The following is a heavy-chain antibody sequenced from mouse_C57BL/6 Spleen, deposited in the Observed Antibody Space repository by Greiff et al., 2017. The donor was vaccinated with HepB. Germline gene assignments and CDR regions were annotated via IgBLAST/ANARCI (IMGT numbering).Heavy chain of an antibody. Sequence: SGPELVKPGASVKMSCKASGYTFTDYNMHWVKQSHGKSLEWIGYINPNNGGTSYNQKFKGKATLTVNKSSSTAYMELRSLTSEDSAVYYCARGHYGSSWDWYFDVWGTGTTVTVSS. V-gene: IGHV1-22*01. CDR1: GYTFTDYN. D-gene: IGHD1-1*01. J-gene: IGHJ1*03. CDR3: ARGHYGSSWDWYFDV. CDR2: INPNNGGT.